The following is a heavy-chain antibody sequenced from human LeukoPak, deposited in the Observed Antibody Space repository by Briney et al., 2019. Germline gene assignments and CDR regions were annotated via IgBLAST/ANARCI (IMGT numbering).Heavy chain of an antibody. CDR3: ARQEQQLIYNWFEP. CDR2: IFRSGST. D-gene: IGHD6-13*01. CDR1: GDSISSSTYY. J-gene: IGHJ5*02. Sequence: SETLSLTCTVSGDSISSSTYYWGWIRQPPGEGLECIGSIFRSGSTYYNPSLKSRVTISVDRSKNQFSLELTSVTAADTAVYYCARQEQQLIYNWFEPWGQGTWSPSPQ. V-gene: IGHV4-39*07.